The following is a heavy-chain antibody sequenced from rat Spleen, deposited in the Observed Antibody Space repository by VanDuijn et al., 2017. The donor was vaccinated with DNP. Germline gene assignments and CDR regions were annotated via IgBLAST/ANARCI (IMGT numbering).Heavy chain of an antibody. CDR1: GFSLTSFG. D-gene: IGHD1-6*01. CDR3: SREGVYNGLMDA. Sequence: QVQLKESGPGLVQPSQTLSLTCTVSGFSLTSFGINWVRQPPGKGLEWIAAILSGGSTYYSSVLNSRLSTSRDTSKSQVFLKMNSLQTEETAMYLCSREGVYNGLMDAWGRGTSVTVSS. CDR2: ILSGGST. J-gene: IGHJ4*01. V-gene: IGHV2S12*01.